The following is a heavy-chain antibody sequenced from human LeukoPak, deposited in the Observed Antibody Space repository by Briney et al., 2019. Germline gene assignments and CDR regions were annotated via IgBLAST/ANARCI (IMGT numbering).Heavy chain of an antibody. Sequence: SETLSLTCTVSGGSASSGSYNRSWIRQPPGKGLEWIGYIYYSGSTNYNPSLKSRVTISVDTSKNQFSLKRGSVTGADTAVYYWASTRGVFGELSWGQGTLVTVSS. D-gene: IGHD3-10*01. J-gene: IGHJ5*02. CDR2: IYYSGST. CDR1: GGSASSGSYN. V-gene: IGHV4-61*01. CDR3: ASTRGVFGELS.